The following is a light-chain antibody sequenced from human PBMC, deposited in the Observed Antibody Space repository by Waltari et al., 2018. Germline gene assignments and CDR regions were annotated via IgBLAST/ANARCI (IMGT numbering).Light chain of an antibody. J-gene: IGLJ2*01. CDR2: RNN. CDR1: SSNIGTNY. V-gene: IGLV1-47*01. CDR3: AACDDSLSAVV. Sequence: QSLLTQSPSTSGTPGQRVTISCSGSSSNIGTNYVYWYQQLPGTAPKLLIRRNNQRPAGVPDRCSGSKCGTSAARAISGLRSEDEAVYYCAACDDSLSAVVFGGGTRLTGL.